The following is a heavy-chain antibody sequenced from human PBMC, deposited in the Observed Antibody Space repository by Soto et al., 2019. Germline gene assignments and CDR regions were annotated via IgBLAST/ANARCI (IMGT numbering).Heavy chain of an antibody. J-gene: IGHJ4*02. D-gene: IGHD6-6*01. CDR1: GGSISSGGYY. V-gene: IGHV4-31*03. Sequence: SETLSLTCTVSGGSISSGGYYWSWIRQHPGKGLEWIGYIYNSGSTYYNPSLKSRVTISVDASKNRFSLKLSSVTAADTAAYYCARDGGIAARYFDYWGQGTLVTVSS. CDR2: IYNSGST. CDR3: ARDGGIAARYFDY.